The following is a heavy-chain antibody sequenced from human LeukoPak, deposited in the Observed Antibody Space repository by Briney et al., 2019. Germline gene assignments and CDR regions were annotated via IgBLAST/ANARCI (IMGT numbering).Heavy chain of an antibody. J-gene: IGHJ4*02. Sequence: PSETLSLTCTVSGGSITGYYWSWIRQPPGKGLEWIGYIYNSGSTNYNPSLKSRVTISVDTSKNQFSLKLSSVTAADTAVYYCARVSPDRVFDYWGQGTLVTVSS. CDR1: GGSITGYY. V-gene: IGHV4-59*01. CDR2: IYNSGST. D-gene: IGHD2/OR15-2a*01. CDR3: ARVSPDRVFDY.